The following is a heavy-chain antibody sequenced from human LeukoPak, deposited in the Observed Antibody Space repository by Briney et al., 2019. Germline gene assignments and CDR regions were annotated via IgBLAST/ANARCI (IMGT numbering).Heavy chain of an antibody. CDR2: IYTSGST. CDR3: ARRGIAVAGTADAFDI. V-gene: IGHV4-61*02. D-gene: IGHD6-19*01. J-gene: IGHJ3*02. CDR1: GGSISSGSYY. Sequence: PSETLSLTCTVSGGSISSGSYYWSWIRQPAGKGLEWIGRIYTSGSTNYNPSLKSRVTISVDTSKNQFSLNLSSVTAADTAVYYCARRGIAVAGTADAFDIWGQGTMVTVSS.